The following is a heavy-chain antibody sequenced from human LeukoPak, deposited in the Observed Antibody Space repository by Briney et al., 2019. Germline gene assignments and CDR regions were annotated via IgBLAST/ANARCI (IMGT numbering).Heavy chain of an antibody. V-gene: IGHV3-30*18. CDR1: GFTFSSYG. CDR2: ISYDGSNK. CDR3: AKDPGSGDYSHLTFDY. D-gene: IGHD2-15*01. Sequence: GGSLRLSCAASGFTFSSYGMHWVRQAPGKGLEWVAVISYDGSNKYYADSVKGRFTISRDNSKNTLYLQMNSLRAEDTAVYYCAKDPGSGDYSHLTFDYWGQGTLVTVSS. J-gene: IGHJ4*02.